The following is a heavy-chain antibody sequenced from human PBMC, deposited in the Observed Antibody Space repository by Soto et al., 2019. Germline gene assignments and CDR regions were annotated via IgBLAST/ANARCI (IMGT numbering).Heavy chain of an antibody. J-gene: IGHJ4*02. V-gene: IGHV4-34*01. CDR3: ARVPVWGSYRYSLDY. CDR1: GGSFSGYY. CDR2: INHSGST. Sequence: QVQLQQWGAGLLKPSETLSLTCAVYGGSFSGYYWSWIRQPPGKGLEWIGEINHSGSTNYNPSLKSRVTISVDTSKNQFSLKLSSVTAADTAVYYCARVPVWGSYRYSLDYWGQGTLVTVSS. D-gene: IGHD3-16*02.